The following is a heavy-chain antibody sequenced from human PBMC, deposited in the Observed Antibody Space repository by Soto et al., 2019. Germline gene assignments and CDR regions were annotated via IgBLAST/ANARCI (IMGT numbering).Heavy chain of an antibody. CDR2: ISAYNGDT. CDR3: ARGSYGYYKF. J-gene: IGHJ4*02. V-gene: IGHV1-18*01. Sequence: QVQLVQSGGEVKMPGASVKVSCKASGYTFSDYGMSWVRQAPGQGLEWMGWISAYNGDTNYAQKFQGRVTMTTDTSTNTAYMELRSMIADDTAVYYCARGSYGYYKFWGQGTLVTVSS. D-gene: IGHD4-17*01. CDR1: GYTFSDYG.